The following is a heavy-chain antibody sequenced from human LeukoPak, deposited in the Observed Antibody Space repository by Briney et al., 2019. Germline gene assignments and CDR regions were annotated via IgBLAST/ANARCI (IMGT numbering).Heavy chain of an antibody. J-gene: IGHJ3*02. CDR2: IYYSGST. D-gene: IGHD3-22*01. V-gene: IGHV4-59*08. Sequence: SETLSLTCTVSGGSINNYFWSWIRQPPGKGLEWIGYIYYSGSTNYNPSLKSRVTISVDTSKNQFSLKLSSVTAADTAVYYCARGVIVVPYTAFDIWGQGTMVTVSS. CDR3: ARGVIVVPYTAFDI. CDR1: GGSINNYF.